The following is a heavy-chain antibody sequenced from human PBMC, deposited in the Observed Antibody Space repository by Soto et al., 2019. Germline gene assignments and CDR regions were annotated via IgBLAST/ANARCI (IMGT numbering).Heavy chain of an antibody. CDR2: INTDGSGA. J-gene: IGHJ4*02. CDR1: GFTLSSRW. D-gene: IGHD3-16*01. Sequence: GGSLSLSCAASGFTLSSRWMHWVRQVPGKGLVWVSRINTDGSGASYADSVKGRFTISRDNAKNTLYLQMHSLRVEDTAMYYCAREQDTFGQGVFDSWGQGTLVTV. CDR3: AREQDTFGQGVFDS. V-gene: IGHV3-74*01.